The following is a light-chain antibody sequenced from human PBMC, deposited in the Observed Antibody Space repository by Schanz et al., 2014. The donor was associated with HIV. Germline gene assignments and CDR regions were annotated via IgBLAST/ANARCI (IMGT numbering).Light chain of an antibody. V-gene: IGKV3-15*01. CDR1: QSVSSN. CDR2: SAS. J-gene: IGKJ1*01. Sequence: ETVMTQSPATLSVSPGESATLSCRASQSVSSNLAWYQQKPGQAPRLLIYSASTRATGIPARFSGSGSGSDFTLTISSLEPEDFAVYYCQQRNYWPTFGQGTKVEIK. CDR3: QQRNYWPT.